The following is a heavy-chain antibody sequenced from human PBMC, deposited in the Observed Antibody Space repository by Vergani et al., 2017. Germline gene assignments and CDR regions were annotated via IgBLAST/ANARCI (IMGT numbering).Heavy chain of an antibody. Sequence: EVQLVESGGGLVKPGGSLRLSCAASGFTFSSYSMNWVRQAPGKGLEWVSSISSSSSYIYYADSVKGRFTISRDNAKNSLYLQMNSLRAEDTAVYYCAREGYDFWSGYPPAGGHSDFDYWGQGTLVTVSS. D-gene: IGHD3-3*01. CDR2: ISSSSSYI. CDR3: AREGYDFWSGYPPAGGHSDFDY. J-gene: IGHJ4*02. CDR1: GFTFSSYS. V-gene: IGHV3-21*01.